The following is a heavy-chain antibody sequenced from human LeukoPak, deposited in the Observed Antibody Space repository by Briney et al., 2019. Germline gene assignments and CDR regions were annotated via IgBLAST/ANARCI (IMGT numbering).Heavy chain of an antibody. CDR3: ARRPPPPYCSGGSCYSVGAFDI. V-gene: IGHV1-8*01. CDR1: GYTFNNFD. CDR2: MHPISGNT. J-gene: IGHJ3*02. D-gene: IGHD2-15*01. Sequence: ASVKVSCKASGYTFNNFDINWVRQATGQGLEWMGWMHPISGNTGYAQKFQGRVTMTRDTSISTAYMELSRLRSDDTAVYYCARRPPPPYCSGGSCYSVGAFDIWGQGTMVTVSS.